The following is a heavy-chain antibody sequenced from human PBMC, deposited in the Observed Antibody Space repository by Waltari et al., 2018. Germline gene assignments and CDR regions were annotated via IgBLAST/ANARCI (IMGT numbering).Heavy chain of an antibody. Sequence: QVQLVQSGAEVKKPGSSVKVSCKASGGTFSSYAISWVRQAPGPGLEWMGGIIPIFGTANYAQKFQGRVTITADESTSTAYMELSSLRSEDTAVYYCARDPLEYSSSSSGYYYYMDVWGKGTTVTVSS. CDR3: ARDPLEYSSSSSGYYYYMDV. D-gene: IGHD6-6*01. CDR2: IIPIFGTA. CDR1: GGTFSSYA. J-gene: IGHJ6*03. V-gene: IGHV1-69*12.